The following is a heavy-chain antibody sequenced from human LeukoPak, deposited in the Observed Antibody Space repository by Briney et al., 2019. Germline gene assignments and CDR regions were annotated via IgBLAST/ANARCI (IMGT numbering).Heavy chain of an antibody. CDR1: GFTFSNXA. J-gene: IGHJ4*02. CDR2: ITGSGDIT. Sequence: GGSXXLSCAVSGFTFSNXALXWVRXAPGKGXXXXXAITGSGDITYYADSVKGRFTVSRDISKNTLYLQMNSLRAEDTALYYCAKGITAADTGLDYWGQGTLVTVSS. V-gene: IGHV3-23*01. CDR3: AKGITAADTGLDY. D-gene: IGHD6-13*01.